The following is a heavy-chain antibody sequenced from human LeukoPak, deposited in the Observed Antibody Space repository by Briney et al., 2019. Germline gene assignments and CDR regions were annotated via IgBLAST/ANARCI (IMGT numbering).Heavy chain of an antibody. V-gene: IGHV3-7*01. D-gene: IGHD6-13*01. J-gene: IGHJ4*02. Sequence: GGSLRLSCAASGFTFSNYWMSWVRQAPGKGLEWVANIKQDGSEKHYVDSVKGRFTISRDNAKNSLYLQMNSLRAEDTAVYYCARAHSSSWYTFKYWGQGTLVTVSS. CDR3: ARAHSSSWYTFKY. CDR1: GFTFSNYW. CDR2: IKQDGSEK.